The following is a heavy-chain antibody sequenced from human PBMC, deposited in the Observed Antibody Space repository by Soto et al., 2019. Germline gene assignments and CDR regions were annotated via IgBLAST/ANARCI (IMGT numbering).Heavy chain of an antibody. J-gene: IGHJ4*02. CDR1: GFTFSNYE. CDR2: ISSSGSTK. D-gene: IGHD3-3*01. V-gene: IGHV3-48*03. CDR3: AKELTIFGIDY. Sequence: TGGSLRLSCASSGFTFSNYEMNWVRQAPGKGLEWVSYISSSGSTKDYADSVKGRFTISRDNAKNSLYLEMNSLRAEDTAVYYCAKELTIFGIDYWGQGTLVTVSS.